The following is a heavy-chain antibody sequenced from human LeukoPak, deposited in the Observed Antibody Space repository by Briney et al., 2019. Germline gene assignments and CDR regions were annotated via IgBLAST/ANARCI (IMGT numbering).Heavy chain of an antibody. D-gene: IGHD3-10*01. CDR3: AKDDPLWFGEPGAFDY. CDR2: ISGSGGST. J-gene: IGHJ4*02. Sequence: PGGSLRLSCAASGFTFSSYAMSWVRQAPGKGLEWVSAISGSGGSTYYADSVKGRFTISRDNSKNTLYLQMNSLRAEDTAVYYCAKDDPLWFGEPGAFDYWGQGTVVTVSS. V-gene: IGHV3-23*01. CDR1: GFTFSSYA.